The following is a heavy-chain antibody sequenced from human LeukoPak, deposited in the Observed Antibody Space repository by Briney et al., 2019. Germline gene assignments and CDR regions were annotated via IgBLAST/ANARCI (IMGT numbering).Heavy chain of an antibody. CDR1: GGSISSYY. V-gene: IGHV4-59*01. CDR2: IYYSGST. Sequence: SETLSLTCTVSGGSISSYYWSWIRQPPGKGLEWIGYIYYSGSTNYNPSLKSRVTISVDTSKNQFSLKLSSVTAADTAVYYCARDGGNSDAFDIWGQGTMVTVSS. CDR3: ARDGGNSDAFDI. D-gene: IGHD4-23*01. J-gene: IGHJ3*02.